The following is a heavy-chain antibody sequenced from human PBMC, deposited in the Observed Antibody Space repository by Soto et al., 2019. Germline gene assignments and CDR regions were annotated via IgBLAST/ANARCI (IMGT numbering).Heavy chain of an antibody. V-gene: IGHV2-5*01. CDR3: AYEPILLWLRGSFDP. CDR2: IYWNDDK. Sequence: QITLKESGPTLVKPTQTLTLTCTFSGFSLSTSGVGVGWIRQPPGKALEWLALIYWNDDKRYSPSLKSRLTITKDTSKNQVVLTMTNMDPVDTATYYCAYEPILLWLRGSFDPWGQGTLVTVSS. CDR1: GFSLSTSGVG. J-gene: IGHJ5*02. D-gene: IGHD5-18*01.